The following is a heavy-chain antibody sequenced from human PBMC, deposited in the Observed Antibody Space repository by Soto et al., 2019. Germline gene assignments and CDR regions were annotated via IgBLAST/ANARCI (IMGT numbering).Heavy chain of an antibody. CDR1: GGSISSYY. D-gene: IGHD6-6*01. CDR3: ARWSLGLATRGYYYYGMDV. Sequence: QVQLQESGPGLVKPSETLSLTCTVSGGSISSYYWSWIRQPPGKGLEWIGYIYYSGSTNYNPSLKSRVTISVDTSKNQFSLKLSSVTAADTAVYYCARWSLGLATRGYYYYGMDVWGQGTTVTVSS. J-gene: IGHJ6*02. V-gene: IGHV4-59*01. CDR2: IYYSGST.